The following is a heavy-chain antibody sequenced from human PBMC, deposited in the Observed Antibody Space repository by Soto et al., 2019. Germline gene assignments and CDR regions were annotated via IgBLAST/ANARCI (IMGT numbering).Heavy chain of an antibody. CDR2: ISSSPSTK. Sequence: EVQLVESGGGLVQPGGSLRLSCAASGFTFSNFPMNWVRQAPGKGLEWVSYISSSPSTKYYADSVRGRFTISRDDAKNSLYLQMNSLRDDDTAVYYYARRFACWGQGTLVTVSS. V-gene: IGHV3-48*02. J-gene: IGHJ4*02. CDR3: ARRFAC. CDR1: GFTFSNFP.